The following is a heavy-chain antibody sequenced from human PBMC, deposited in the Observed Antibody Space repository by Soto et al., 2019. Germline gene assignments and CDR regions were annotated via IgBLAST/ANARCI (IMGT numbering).Heavy chain of an antibody. CDR1: GYIFTIYC. D-gene: IGHD6-13*01. V-gene: IGHV5-51*04. J-gene: IGHJ6*02. Sequence: ESLNISCKGSGYIFTIYCIGWVRQMPGKGLEWMGIIYPGDSDTRYGPPFKGQVTTSADKPIGTAYLKWSSLKASDTAMYYCARTPAAVKYYYVMEVWGQGNRVTGTS. CDR2: IYPGDSDT. CDR3: ARTPAAVKYYYVMEV.